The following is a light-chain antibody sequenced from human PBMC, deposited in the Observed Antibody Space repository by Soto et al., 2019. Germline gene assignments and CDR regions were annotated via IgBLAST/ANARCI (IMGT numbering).Light chain of an antibody. CDR2: KAS. Sequence: DIQMTQSPSTLSASVGDRVTITCRASESIDSWLAWHQQKPGRAPKLLISKASSLESGVPSRFSGSGFGTEFTLTISSLQPDDFATYYCQLYNSYSQATFGQGTKVDIK. CDR3: QLYNSYSQAT. J-gene: IGKJ1*01. V-gene: IGKV1-5*03. CDR1: ESIDSW.